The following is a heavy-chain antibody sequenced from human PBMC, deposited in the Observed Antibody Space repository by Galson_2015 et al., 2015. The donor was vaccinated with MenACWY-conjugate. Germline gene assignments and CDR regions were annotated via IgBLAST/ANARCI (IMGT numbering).Heavy chain of an antibody. CDR2: IKSQSDGGKT. V-gene: IGHV3-15*01. D-gene: IGHD2-21*01. Sequence: SLRLSCAGSASTVSNAYMSWVRQAPGKGLEWVGRIKSQSDGGKTDYAAPVKGRFTISRDDLKNTLYLQMNSLKIEDTAVYYCTAHNPGSWGGLLFHYYMDVWGKGTTVTVSS. CDR1: ASTVSNAY. J-gene: IGHJ6*03. CDR3: TAHNPGSWGGLLFHYYMDV.